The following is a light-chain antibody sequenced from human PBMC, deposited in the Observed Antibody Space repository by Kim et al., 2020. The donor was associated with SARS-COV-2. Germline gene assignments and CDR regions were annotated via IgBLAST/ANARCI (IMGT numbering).Light chain of an antibody. J-gene: IGLJ3*02. V-gene: IGLV1-36*01. Sequence: RQRVTISCSGSSSNIGNNAVNWYQQLPGKAPKLLIYYDDLLPSGVSDRFSGSKSGTSASLAIRGLQSEDEADYYCAAWDDRLNGWVFGGGTQLTVL. CDR1: SSNIGNNA. CDR2: YDD. CDR3: AAWDDRLNGWV.